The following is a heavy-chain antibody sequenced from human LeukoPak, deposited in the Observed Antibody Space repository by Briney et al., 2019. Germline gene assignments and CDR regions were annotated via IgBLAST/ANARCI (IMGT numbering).Heavy chain of an antibody. Sequence: GGSLRLSCAASGFTFSSYWMSWVRQAPGKGLEWVANIKQDGSEKYYVDSVKGRFTISRDNAKNSLYLQMNSLRAEDTAVYYCARGEDYDILTGYYPFPYFDYWGQGTLVTVSS. CDR2: IKQDGSEK. J-gene: IGHJ4*02. CDR3: ARGEDYDILTGYYPFPYFDY. D-gene: IGHD3-9*01. V-gene: IGHV3-7*01. CDR1: GFTFSSYW.